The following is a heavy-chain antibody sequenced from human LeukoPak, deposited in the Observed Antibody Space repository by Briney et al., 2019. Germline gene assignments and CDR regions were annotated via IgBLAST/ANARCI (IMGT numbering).Heavy chain of an antibody. CDR2: INPNSGGT. Sequence: ASVKVSCKASGYTFTGYYMHWVRQAPGQGLEWMGRINPNSGGTNYAQKFQGRVTMTRDTSISTAYMELSRLRSDDTAVYYCARGYGSVSYYYYYYMDVWGKGTTVNVSS. V-gene: IGHV1-2*06. CDR1: GYTFTGYY. CDR3: ARGYGSVSYYYYYYMDV. J-gene: IGHJ6*03. D-gene: IGHD4-17*01.